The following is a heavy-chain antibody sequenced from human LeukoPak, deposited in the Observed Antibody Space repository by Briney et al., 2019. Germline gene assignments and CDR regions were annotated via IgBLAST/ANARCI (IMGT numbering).Heavy chain of an antibody. Sequence: PSETLSLTCTVSGGSISSYYWSWIRQPAGKGLEWIGRLYTSGSTNYNPSLKSRVTLSVDTSKNQFSLKLSSVTAADTALYYCARSEGNGWYLNAFDIWGQGTMVTVSS. D-gene: IGHD6-19*01. CDR3: ARSEGNGWYLNAFDI. CDR2: LYTSGST. J-gene: IGHJ3*02. V-gene: IGHV4-4*07. CDR1: GGSISSYY.